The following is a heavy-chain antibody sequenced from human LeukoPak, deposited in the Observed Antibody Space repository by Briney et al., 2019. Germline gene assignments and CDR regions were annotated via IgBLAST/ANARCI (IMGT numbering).Heavy chain of an antibody. Sequence: GGSLRLSCAASGFTFSSYSMNWVRQAPGKGLEWVSSISSSSSYIYYADSVKGRFTISRDNAKNSLYLQMNSLRAEDTAVYYCARDSSSWTKNDAFDIWGQGTMVTVSS. CDR3: ARDSSSWTKNDAFDI. CDR1: GFTFSSYS. J-gene: IGHJ3*02. D-gene: IGHD6-13*01. V-gene: IGHV3-21*01. CDR2: ISSSSSYI.